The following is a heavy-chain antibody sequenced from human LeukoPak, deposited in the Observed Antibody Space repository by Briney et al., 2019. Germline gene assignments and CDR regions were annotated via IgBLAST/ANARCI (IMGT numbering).Heavy chain of an antibody. Sequence: GGSLRLSCAASGCTFSSYWMHWVRQAPGKGLVWVSRVNPQGSGSSYTDSVKGRFTISRDNAKDALHLQMDNLRAEDSAVEYCARARWSTTGWFLGYWGQGTLVTVSS. CDR2: VNPQGSGS. D-gene: IGHD6-19*01. CDR1: GCTFSSYW. J-gene: IGHJ4*02. V-gene: IGHV3-74*01. CDR3: ARARWSTTGWFLGY.